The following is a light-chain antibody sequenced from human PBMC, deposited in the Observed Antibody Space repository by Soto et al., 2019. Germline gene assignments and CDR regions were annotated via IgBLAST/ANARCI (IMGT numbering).Light chain of an antibody. Sequence: DIQMTQSPSTLSASVVDRVTINCRASQSINRWLAWYQEKPGKGPKVLIYDASTLESGVSSRFSGSRSGTEFILTISSLQPDDFATYFCQQYNDYQYTFGQGTKLEIK. V-gene: IGKV1-5*01. CDR3: QQYNDYQYT. CDR1: QSINRW. CDR2: DAS. J-gene: IGKJ2*01.